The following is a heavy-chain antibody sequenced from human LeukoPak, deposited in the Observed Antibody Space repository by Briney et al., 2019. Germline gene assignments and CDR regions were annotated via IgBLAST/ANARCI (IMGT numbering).Heavy chain of an antibody. CDR3: AREREGWGYGDYVHAFDI. Sequence: ASVKVSCKASGYTFTGYYMHWVRQAPGQGLEWMGWINPNSGGTNYAQRFQGRVTMTRDTSISTAYMELSRLRSDDTAVYYCAREREGWGYGDYVHAFDIWGQGTMVTVSS. J-gene: IGHJ3*02. V-gene: IGHV1-2*02. CDR1: GYTFTGYY. CDR2: INPNSGGT. D-gene: IGHD4-17*01.